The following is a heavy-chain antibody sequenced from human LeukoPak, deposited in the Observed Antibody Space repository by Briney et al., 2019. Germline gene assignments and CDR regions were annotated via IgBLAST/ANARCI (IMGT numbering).Heavy chain of an antibody. Sequence: TSETLSLTCTVSGGSISNYYWSWIRQSPGKGLEWIGYIYFIGRTNYNPSLKSRVTISTDTSKSHFSLNLSSVTAADTAIYYCARVGVRYDILTGYYIGAWFDYWGQGILVT. J-gene: IGHJ4*02. CDR1: GGSISNYY. CDR3: ARVGVRYDILTGYYIGAWFDY. V-gene: IGHV4-59*01. D-gene: IGHD3-9*01. CDR2: IYFIGRT.